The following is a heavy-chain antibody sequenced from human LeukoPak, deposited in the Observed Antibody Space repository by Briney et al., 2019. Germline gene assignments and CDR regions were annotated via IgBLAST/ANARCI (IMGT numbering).Heavy chain of an antibody. Sequence: SETLSLTCTVSDYSISSGYYWSWIRQPPGKGLEWLAYISYSGSTNYNPSLKSRVTISVDTSKNQLSLKLSSVTAADTAVYFCARARDYVWETYRHIDAFDIWGQGTMVTVSS. D-gene: IGHD3-16*02. J-gene: IGHJ3*02. CDR2: ISYSGST. CDR3: ARARDYVWETYRHIDAFDI. V-gene: IGHV4-61*01. CDR1: DYSISSGYY.